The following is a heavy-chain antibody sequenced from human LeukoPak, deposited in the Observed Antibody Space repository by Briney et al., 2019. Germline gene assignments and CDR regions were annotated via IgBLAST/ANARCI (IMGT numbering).Heavy chain of an antibody. D-gene: IGHD3-22*01. CDR2: IGTAGDT. CDR3: ARGGFYYDSSARDAFDI. V-gene: IGHV3-13*01. Sequence: GGSLRLSCAASGFTFSSYDMHWVRQATGKGLEWVSAIGTAGDTYYPGSVKGRFTISRENAKNSLYLQMNSLRAGDTAVYYCARGGFYYDSSARDAFDIWGQGTMVTVSS. J-gene: IGHJ3*02. CDR1: GFTFSSYD.